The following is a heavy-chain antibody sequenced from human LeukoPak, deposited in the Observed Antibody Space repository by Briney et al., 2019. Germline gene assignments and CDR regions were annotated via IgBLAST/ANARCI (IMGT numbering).Heavy chain of an antibody. CDR3: AKDRAMTTPYYFDY. CDR2: ISGNGGST. J-gene: IGHJ4*02. D-gene: IGHD4-11*01. CDR1: GFPFSSYA. Sequence: GGSLRLSCAASGFPFSSYAMRWARQAPGKGLEGVSAISGNGGSTDYADSVKGRFTISRDNPKNTLYLQMNSLRADDTAVYYCAKDRAMTTPYYFDYWGQGTLVTVSS. V-gene: IGHV3-23*01.